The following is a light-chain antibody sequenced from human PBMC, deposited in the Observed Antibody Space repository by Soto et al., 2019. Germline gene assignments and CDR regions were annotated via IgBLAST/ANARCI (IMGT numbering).Light chain of an antibody. V-gene: IGLV1-40*01. CDR3: QSYASSLSAYV. J-gene: IGLJ1*01. CDR2: GNR. CDR1: SSNIGAGYD. Sequence: QSVLTQPPSVSGGAPGQRVTISCTGTSSNIGAGYDVSWYQHLPGTAPKLLIYGNRFRPSGVPDRFSGSQSGTSASLAITGLQAEDEADYYCQSYASSLSAYVFGAGTKRTFL.